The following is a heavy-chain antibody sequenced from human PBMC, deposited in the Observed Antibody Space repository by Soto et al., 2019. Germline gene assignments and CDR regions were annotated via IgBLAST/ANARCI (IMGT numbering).Heavy chain of an antibody. Sequence: SETLSLTCIVSGESISSSSYYWGWIRQPPGKGLEWIGSIYYIGRTHYNPSFKSRVTISIDTSKNQFSLKLSSVTATDTAVYYCARQRTTVVTQAYFDHWGQGALVTVSS. CDR2: IYYIGRT. CDR1: GESISSSSYY. J-gene: IGHJ4*02. CDR3: ARQRTTVVTQAYFDH. V-gene: IGHV4-39*01. D-gene: IGHD2-21*02.